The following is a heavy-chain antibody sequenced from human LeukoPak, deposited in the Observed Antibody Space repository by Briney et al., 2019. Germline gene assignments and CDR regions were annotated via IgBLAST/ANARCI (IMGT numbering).Heavy chain of an antibody. CDR1: GFTFSDYY. CDR3: ARVWEMATIMPDY. Sequence: GGSLRLSCAASGFTFSDYYMSWIRQAPGKGLEWVSYISSSGSTIYYADSVKGRFTISRDNAKNSLYLQMNSLRAEDTAVYYCARVWEMATIMPDYWGQGTLVTVSS. J-gene: IGHJ4*02. V-gene: IGHV3-11*01. D-gene: IGHD5-24*01. CDR2: ISSSGSTI.